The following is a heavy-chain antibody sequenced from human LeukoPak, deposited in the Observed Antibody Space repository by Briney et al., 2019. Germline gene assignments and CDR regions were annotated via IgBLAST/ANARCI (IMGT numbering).Heavy chain of an antibody. J-gene: IGHJ4*02. CDR3: ARDDNWGFDY. CDR1: GFAFSDFS. CDR2: IRGSGSGM. V-gene: IGHV3-21*05. Sequence: GGSLTLSCAASGFAFSDFSMNWVRQAPGKGLEWVANIRGSGSGMGRGNYYADSVQGRFTISRDNAKNSLYLQMNSLSAEDTAFYYWARDDNWGFDYWGQGALVTVSS. D-gene: IGHD1-1*01.